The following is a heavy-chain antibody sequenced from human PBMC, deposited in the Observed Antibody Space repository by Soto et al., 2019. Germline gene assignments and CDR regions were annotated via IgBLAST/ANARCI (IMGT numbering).Heavy chain of an antibody. J-gene: IGHJ6*02. CDR3: AREGEMPYYYYGLDV. CDR2: ISGYNGHT. Sequence: QVQLVQSGAEVRKPGASVKVYCKASGYTFTTYGISWVRQAPGQGLEWMGWISGYNGHTKYAQKFQGRVTMTTDTSTSIVYMDWRSLRSDATAVYYCAREGEMPYYYYGLDVWGQGTTVSVSS. V-gene: IGHV1-18*01. D-gene: IGHD3-16*01. CDR1: GYTFTTYG.